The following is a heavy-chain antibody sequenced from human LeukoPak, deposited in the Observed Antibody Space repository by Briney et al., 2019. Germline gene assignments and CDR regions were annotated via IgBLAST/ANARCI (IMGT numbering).Heavy chain of an antibody. D-gene: IGHD6-19*01. J-gene: IGHJ6*02. CDR3: AREARASSGWYEEYNGMDV. CDR1: GSTFNSYW. Sequence: QSGGSLRLSCAVSGSTFNSYWMSWVRQTPGKGLEWVANINQDGGEEYYVDSVEGRFTVSRHNAKNSLYLQMNSLRDEDTAVYYCAREARASSGWYEEYNGMDVWGQGTTVTVSS. CDR2: INQDGGEE. V-gene: IGHV3-7*01.